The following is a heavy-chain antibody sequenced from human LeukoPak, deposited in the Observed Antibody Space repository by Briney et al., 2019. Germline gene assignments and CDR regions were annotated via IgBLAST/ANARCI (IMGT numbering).Heavy chain of an antibody. CDR3: ANPVGYGDAFDI. Sequence: GGSLRLSCAASGFTFTSYAMSWVRQAPGKGLEWVSGTSASGGSTDYADSVKGRFTISRDNSKNTLYLQMNSLRAEDTAVYYCANPVGYGDAFDIWGQGTMVPVSS. D-gene: IGHD5-12*01. J-gene: IGHJ3*02. CDR1: GFTFTSYA. CDR2: TSASGGST. V-gene: IGHV3-23*01.